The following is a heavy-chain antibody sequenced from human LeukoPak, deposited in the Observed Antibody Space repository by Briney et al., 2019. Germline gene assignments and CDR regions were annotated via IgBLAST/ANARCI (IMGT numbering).Heavy chain of an antibody. J-gene: IGHJ5*02. D-gene: IGHD5-24*01. CDR3: ASLRSKMATISLRRFDP. Sequence: KPSETLSLTCAVYGGSFSGYYWSWIRQPPGKGLEWIGEINHSGSTNYNPSLKSRVTISVDTSKNQFSLKLSSVTAADTAVYYCASLRSKMATISLRRFDPWGQGTLVTVSS. V-gene: IGHV4-34*01. CDR2: INHSGST. CDR1: GGSFSGYY.